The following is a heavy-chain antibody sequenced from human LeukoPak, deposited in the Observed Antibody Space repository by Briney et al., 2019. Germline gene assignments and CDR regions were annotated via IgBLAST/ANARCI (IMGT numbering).Heavy chain of an antibody. D-gene: IGHD1-26*01. CDR1: GFTFSSYW. Sequence: GGSLRLSCAASGFTFSSYWMHWVRQAPGKGLEWVSSISSSSSYIYYADSVKGRFTISRDNAKNSLYLQMNSLRAEDTAVYYCAKKTKWELVPGAFDIWGQGTMVTVSS. CDR3: AKKTKWELVPGAFDI. V-gene: IGHV3-21*04. J-gene: IGHJ3*02. CDR2: ISSSSSYI.